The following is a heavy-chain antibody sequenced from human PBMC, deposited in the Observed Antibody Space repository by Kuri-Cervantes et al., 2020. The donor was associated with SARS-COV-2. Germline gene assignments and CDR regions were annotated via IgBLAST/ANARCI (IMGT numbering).Heavy chain of an antibody. CDR2: FKSKAAGGTI. D-gene: IGHD3-9*01. J-gene: IGHJ4*02. CDR3: ARDSLDWFIPLDY. V-gene: IGHV3-15*01. CDR1: GFTFSDAW. Sequence: GESLKISCVASGFTFSDAWMSWVRQTPGKGLEWIGRFKSKAAGGTIVHATPVQGRFTISRDDSRNTLYLQMNSLRAEDTAVYYCARDSLDWFIPLDYWGQGTLVTVSS.